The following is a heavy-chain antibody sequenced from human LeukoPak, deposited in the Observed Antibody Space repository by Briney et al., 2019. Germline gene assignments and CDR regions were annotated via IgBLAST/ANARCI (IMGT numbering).Heavy chain of an antibody. Sequence: SSETLSLTCAVSGGSISSGGYSWSWIRQPPGKGLEWIGYIYHSGSTYYNPSLKSRVTISVDRSKNQFSLKLSSVTAVDTAVYYCASGKPYYYDSSGSYGMDVWGQGTTVTVSS. CDR2: IYHSGST. J-gene: IGHJ6*02. V-gene: IGHV4-30-2*01. CDR3: ASGKPYYYDSSGSYGMDV. D-gene: IGHD3-22*01. CDR1: GGSISSGGYS.